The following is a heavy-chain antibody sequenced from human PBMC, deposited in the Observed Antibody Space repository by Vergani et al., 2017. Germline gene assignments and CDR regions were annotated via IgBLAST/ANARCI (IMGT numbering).Heavy chain of an antibody. CDR1: GFTFSSYE. CDR3: AKDRNGYYLPFDY. Sequence: EVQLVESGGGLVQPGGSLRLSCAASGFTFSSYEMNWVRQAPGKGLEWVSYISSSGSTIYYADSVKGRFTISRENSKNTLYLQMNSLRAEDTAVYYCAKDRNGYYLPFDYWGQGTLVTVSS. CDR2: ISSSGSTI. J-gene: IGHJ4*02. V-gene: IGHV3-48*03. D-gene: IGHD3-3*01.